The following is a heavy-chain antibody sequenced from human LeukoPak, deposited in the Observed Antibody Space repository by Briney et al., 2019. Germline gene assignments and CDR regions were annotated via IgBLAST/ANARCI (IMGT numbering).Heavy chain of an antibody. V-gene: IGHV1-46*01. CDR1: GYTFTGYY. CDR3: ARALITMIVSGAFDI. Sequence: ASVKVSCKASGYTFTGYYTHWVRQAPGQGLEWMGLINPSGGSTSYAQKFQGRVTMTRDMSTSTVYMELSSLRSEDTAVYYCARALITMIVSGAFDIWGQGTMVTVSS. J-gene: IGHJ3*02. D-gene: IGHD3-22*01. CDR2: INPSGGST.